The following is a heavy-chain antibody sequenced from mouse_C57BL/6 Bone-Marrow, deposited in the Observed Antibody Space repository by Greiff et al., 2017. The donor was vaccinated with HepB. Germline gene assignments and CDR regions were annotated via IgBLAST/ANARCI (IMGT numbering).Heavy chain of an antibody. CDR3: TRWGVTTPSFDY. D-gene: IGHD2-2*01. CDR1: GFTFSSYA. J-gene: IGHJ2*01. CDR2: ISSGGDYI. V-gene: IGHV5-9-1*02. Sequence: EVKLMESGEGLVKPGGSLKLSCAASGFTFSSYAMSWVRQTPEKRLEWVAYISSGGDYIYYADTVKGRFTISRDNARNTLYLQMSSLKSEDTAMYYCTRWGVTTPSFDYWGQGTTLTVSS.